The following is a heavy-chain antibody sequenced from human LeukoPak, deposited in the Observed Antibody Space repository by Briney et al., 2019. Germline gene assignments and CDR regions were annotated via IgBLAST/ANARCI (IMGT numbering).Heavy chain of an antibody. J-gene: IGHJ4*02. V-gene: IGHV3-48*01. CDR1: GFTFSSYS. CDR2: ISSSSSTI. CDR3: ARDYASYYYGSGSFDY. Sequence: GGPLRLSCAASGFTFSSYSMNWVRQAPGKGLEWVSYISSSSSTIYFADSVKGRFTISRDNAKNSLYLQMNSLRAEDTAVYYCARDYASYYYGSGSFDYWGQGTLVTVSS. D-gene: IGHD3-10*01.